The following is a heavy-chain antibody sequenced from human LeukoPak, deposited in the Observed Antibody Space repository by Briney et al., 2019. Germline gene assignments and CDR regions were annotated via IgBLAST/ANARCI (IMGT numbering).Heavy chain of an antibody. J-gene: IGHJ4*02. CDR2: IRYDGTNK. CDR3: AKDRESNIVLVPAAVDY. V-gene: IGHV3-30*02. Sequence: PGGPLRLSCAASGFTFSSYGMHWVRQAPGKGLEWVAFIRYDGTNKYYADSVKGRFTISRDNSKNTLYLQMNSLRAEDTAVYYCAKDRESNIVLVPAAVDYWGQGTLVTVSS. D-gene: IGHD2-2*01. CDR1: GFTFSSYG.